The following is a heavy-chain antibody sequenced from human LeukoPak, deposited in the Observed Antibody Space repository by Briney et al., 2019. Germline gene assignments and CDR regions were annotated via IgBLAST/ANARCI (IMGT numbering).Heavy chain of an antibody. CDR2: IIPVLGIA. CDR1: GGTFSSYA. V-gene: IGHV1-69*04. D-gene: IGHD5-12*01. J-gene: IGHJ4*02. Sequence: SVKVSCKASGGTFSSYAISWVRQAPGQGLEWMGRIIPVLGIANYAQKFQGRVTITADKSTSTAYMELSSLRSEDTAVYYCARDRGYSGYEAFPFDYWGQGTLVTVSS. CDR3: ARDRGYSGYEAFPFDY.